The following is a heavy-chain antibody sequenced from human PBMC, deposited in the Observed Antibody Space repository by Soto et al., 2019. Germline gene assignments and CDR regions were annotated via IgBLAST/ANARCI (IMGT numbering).Heavy chain of an antibody. J-gene: IGHJ6*03. Sequence: SVKVSCKASGYTFTSYGISWVRQAPGQGLEWMGRIIPILGIANYAQKFQGRVTITADKSTSTAYMELSSLRSEDTAVYYCARDITTVRGVIITGENYYYYTDVWGKGTTVTVS. CDR3: ARDITTVRGVIITGENYYYYTDV. CDR2: IIPILGIA. V-gene: IGHV1-69*04. CDR1: GYTFTSYG. D-gene: IGHD3-10*01.